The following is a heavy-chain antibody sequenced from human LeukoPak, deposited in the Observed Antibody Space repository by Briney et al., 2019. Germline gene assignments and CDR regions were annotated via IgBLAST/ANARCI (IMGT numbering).Heavy chain of an antibody. CDR1: GGTFISYA. Sequence: SVKVSCKASGGTFISYAISWVRQAPGQGLEWMGGIIPIFGTANYAQKFQGRVTITADESTSTAYMELSSLRSEDTAVYYRARGPAERYFDWLFKPRHNWFDPWGQGTLVTVSS. CDR3: ARGPAERYFDWLFKPRHNWFDP. D-gene: IGHD3-9*01. V-gene: IGHV1-69*13. J-gene: IGHJ5*02. CDR2: IIPIFGTA.